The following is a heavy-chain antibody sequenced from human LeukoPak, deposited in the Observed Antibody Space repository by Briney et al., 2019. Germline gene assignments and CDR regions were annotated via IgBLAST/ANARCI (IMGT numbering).Heavy chain of an antibody. J-gene: IGHJ6*02. CDR2: ISYDGSNK. V-gene: IGHV3-30-3*01. D-gene: IGHD1-14*01. CDR3: ARDPAQENQYGMDV. Sequence: GESLTLSCAASGFTFSSYAMHWVRQAPGKGLEWVAVISYDGSNKYYADSVKGRFTISRDNSKNTLYLQMNSLRAEDTAVYYCARDPAQENQYGMDVWGQGTTVTVSS. CDR1: GFTFSSYA.